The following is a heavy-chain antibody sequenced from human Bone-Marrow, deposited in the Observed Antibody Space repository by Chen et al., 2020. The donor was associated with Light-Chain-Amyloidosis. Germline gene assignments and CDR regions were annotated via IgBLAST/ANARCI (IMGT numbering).Heavy chain of an antibody. CDR3: VRDRAVITTHEYFEH. V-gene: IGHV3-7*01. CDR2: IKEDGSEK. CDR1: GCTFNNYW. Sequence: EVQLVESGGGLVQPGGSLRLSCADSGCTFNNYWMSWVRQAPGKGLEWVGNIKEDGSEKYYGDSVKGRFTISRDNAKNSLYLQMNSLRAEDTAVYYCVRDRAVITTHEYFEHWGQGTLVTVSS. J-gene: IGHJ1*01. D-gene: IGHD3-22*01.